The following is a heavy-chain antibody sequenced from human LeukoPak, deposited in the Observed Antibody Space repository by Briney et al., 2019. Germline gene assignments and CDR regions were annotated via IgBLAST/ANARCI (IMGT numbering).Heavy chain of an antibody. Sequence: SETLSLTCTVAGGSINSGDYCWSWIRQPPGKGLEWIGNIYHSGSTYYNPPLKSRVTMSVDTSKKQFSLKLRSVTAADTAVYYCARVTFYGYVLGAFDIWGQGTMVTVSS. D-gene: IGHD3-16*01. CDR1: GGSINSGDYC. CDR3: ARVTFYGYVLGAFDI. J-gene: IGHJ3*02. CDR2: IYHSGST. V-gene: IGHV4-30-4*01.